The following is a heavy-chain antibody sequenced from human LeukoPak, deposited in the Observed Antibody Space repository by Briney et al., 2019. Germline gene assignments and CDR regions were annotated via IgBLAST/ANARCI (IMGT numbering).Heavy chain of an antibody. Sequence: GESLKISCKGSGYSFTSYWIGWVRQMPGKGLEWMGIIYPGDSDTRYSPSFQGQVTISADKSISTAYLQWSSLKASDTAMYYRARCGGITMLQANWFDPWGQGTLVTVSS. CDR3: ARCGGITMLQANWFDP. V-gene: IGHV5-51*01. D-gene: IGHD1-20*01. CDR2: IYPGDSDT. CDR1: GYSFTSYW. J-gene: IGHJ5*02.